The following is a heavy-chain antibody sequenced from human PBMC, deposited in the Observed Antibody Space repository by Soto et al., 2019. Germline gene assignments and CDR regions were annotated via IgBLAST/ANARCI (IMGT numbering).Heavy chain of an antibody. J-gene: IGHJ4*02. CDR1: GITFRSYG. V-gene: IGHV3-23*01. CDR3: AKRVLYSNSPPHLDS. Sequence: SXXLSCAVSGITFRSYGMNWFRQAPWEGLEWVSSISDTGSNTYYADSVKGRFTVSRDNSKNILYLQMNSLRAEDTAVYYCAKRVLYSNSPPHLDSWGQGTLVTVSS. D-gene: IGHD4-4*01. CDR2: ISDTGSNT.